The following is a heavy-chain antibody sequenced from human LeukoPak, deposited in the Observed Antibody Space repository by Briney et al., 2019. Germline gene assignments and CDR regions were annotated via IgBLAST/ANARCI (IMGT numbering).Heavy chain of an antibody. CDR2: INADGSST. D-gene: IGHD1-26*01. V-gene: IGHV3-74*01. J-gene: IGHJ1*01. Sequence: GGSLRLSCAASGFTFSSYWMHWVRHAPGKGLVWVSRINADGSSTSYADSVKGRFTISRDNAKNTLYLQMNSLRAEDTAVYYCARGSNSGSYYGSEYFHHWGQGTLVTVSS. CDR3: ARGSNSGSYYGSEYFHH. CDR1: GFTFSSYW.